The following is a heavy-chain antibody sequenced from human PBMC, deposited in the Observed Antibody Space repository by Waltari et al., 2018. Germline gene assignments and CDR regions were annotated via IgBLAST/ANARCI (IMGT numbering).Heavy chain of an antibody. CDR3: AREGYFGGELFDY. Sequence: QVQLVQSGAEVKKRGSSVKVSCKASGGTFSSYAISWVRQAPGQGLEWMGGVSPIFGTANYAQKFQGRVTITADESTSTAYMELSSLRSEDTAVYYCAREGYFGGELFDYWGQGTLVTVSS. V-gene: IGHV1-69*13. J-gene: IGHJ4*02. CDR2: VSPIFGTA. D-gene: IGHD2-21*01. CDR1: GGTFSSYA.